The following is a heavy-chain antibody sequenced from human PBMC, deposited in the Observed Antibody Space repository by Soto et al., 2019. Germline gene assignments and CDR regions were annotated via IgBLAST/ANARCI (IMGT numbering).Heavy chain of an antibody. V-gene: IGHV4-34*01. J-gene: IGHJ4*02. CDR1: GGSISSYY. D-gene: IGHD4-17*01. Sequence: QVQLQQWGAGLLKPSETLSLACAVYGGSISSYYWSWIRQPPGKGLEWIGEINHSGSTNYNPSLKSRVTISVDTSKNQFSLKLSSVTASDTAVYYCAREYCDSGVIDYWGQGTLVTVSS. CDR3: AREYCDSGVIDY. CDR2: INHSGST.